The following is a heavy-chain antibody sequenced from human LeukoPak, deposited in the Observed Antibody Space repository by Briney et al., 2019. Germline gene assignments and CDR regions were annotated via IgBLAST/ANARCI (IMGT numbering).Heavy chain of an antibody. J-gene: IGHJ6*03. CDR2: ISSSSSYI. CDR3: ARDAPLGYCSSTSCYTGGDYYYYYMDV. CDR1: GFTFSSYS. V-gene: IGHV3-21*01. D-gene: IGHD2-2*02. Sequence: PGGSLRLSCASSGFTFSSYSMDWVRQAPGKGLEWVSSISSSSSYIYYADSVKGRFTISRDNAKNSLYLQMNSLRAEDTAVYYCARDAPLGYCSSTSCYTGGDYYYYYMDVWGKGTTVTVSS.